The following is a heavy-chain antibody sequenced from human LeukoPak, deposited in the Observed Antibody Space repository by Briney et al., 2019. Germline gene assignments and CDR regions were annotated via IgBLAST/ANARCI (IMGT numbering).Heavy chain of an antibody. CDR1: GGSISSSSYY. J-gene: IGHJ4*02. Sequence: SETLSLTCTVSGGSISSSSYYWGWIRQPPGKGLEWIGEIYHSGSTNYNPSLKSRVTISVDKSKNQFSLKLSSVTAADTAVYYCARDRKSHDFWSGYYNDGFDYWGQGTLVTVSS. CDR2: IYHSGST. D-gene: IGHD3-3*01. CDR3: ARDRKSHDFWSGYYNDGFDY. V-gene: IGHV4-39*07.